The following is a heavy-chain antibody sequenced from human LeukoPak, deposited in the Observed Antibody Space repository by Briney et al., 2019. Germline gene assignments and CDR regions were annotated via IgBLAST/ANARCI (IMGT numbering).Heavy chain of an antibody. CDR2: INHSGST. CDR1: GGSFSGYY. Sequence: PSETLSLTCAVYGGSFSGYYWSWTRQPPGKGLEWIGEINHSGSTNYNPSLKCRVTISVDTSKNQFSLKLSSVTAADTAVYYCARSGRWQWLENNWFDPWGQGTLVTVSS. V-gene: IGHV4-34*01. CDR3: ARSGRWQWLENNWFDP. J-gene: IGHJ5*02. D-gene: IGHD6-19*01.